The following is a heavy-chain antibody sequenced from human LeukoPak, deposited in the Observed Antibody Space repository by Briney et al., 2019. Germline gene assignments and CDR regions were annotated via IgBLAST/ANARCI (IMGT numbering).Heavy chain of an antibody. J-gene: IGHJ4*02. CDR3: ARGGDSAKLGY. D-gene: IGHD3-3*01. CDR1: GGSFSHNY. Sequence: SSETLSLTCTVYGGSFSHNYWQWIRQPPGKGLEWIGGIHPSGTPTYNPSLESRVSISVDTPNNQFSHRLTSVTAAHTAIYYCARGGDSAKLGYWGRGTLVPVSS. CDR2: IHPSGTP. V-gene: IGHV4-34*01.